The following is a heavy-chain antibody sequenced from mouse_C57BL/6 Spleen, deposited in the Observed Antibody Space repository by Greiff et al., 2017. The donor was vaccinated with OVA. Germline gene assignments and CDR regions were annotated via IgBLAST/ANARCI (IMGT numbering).Heavy chain of an antibody. CDR3: ARARNSWFAD. CDR2: INPNNGGT. Sequence: EVQLQQSGPELVKPGASVKISCKASGYTFTDYYMNWVKQSHGKSLEWIGDINPNNGGTSYNQKFKGKATLTVDKSSSTAYMELRSLTSEDSAVYYCARARNSWFADWGQGTLVTVSA. CDR1: GYTFTDYY. J-gene: IGHJ3*01. V-gene: IGHV1-26*01. D-gene: IGHD2-1*01.